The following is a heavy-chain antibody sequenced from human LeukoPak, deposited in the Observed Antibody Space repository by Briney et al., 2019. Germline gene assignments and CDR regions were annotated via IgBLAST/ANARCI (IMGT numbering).Heavy chain of an antibody. CDR2: IKSKTDGGTA. CDR3: TTRGSSGGYYFDY. CDR1: GFTFSNAW. J-gene: IGHJ4*02. Sequence: GGSLRLSCAASGFTFSNAWMSWVRQAPGEGVEWGGRIKSKTDGGTADYAAPVKGRFSISRDDSKNTLDLQMNSLKTEDTAVYYCTTRGSSGGYYFDYWGQGTLVTVSS. D-gene: IGHD2-15*01. V-gene: IGHV3-15*01.